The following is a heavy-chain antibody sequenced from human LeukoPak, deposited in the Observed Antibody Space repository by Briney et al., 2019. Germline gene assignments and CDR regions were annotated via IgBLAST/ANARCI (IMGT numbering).Heavy chain of an antibody. J-gene: IGHJ4*02. V-gene: IGHV1-69*13. D-gene: IGHD5-24*01. CDR2: IIPIFGTA. CDR1: GGTFSSYA. Sequence: VKVSCKASGGTFSSYAISWVRQAPGQGLEWMRGIIPIFGTANYAQKFQGRVTITADKSTSTAYMELSSLRSEDTAVYYCAREFPNGGYNSGWGQGTPVTVSS. CDR3: AREFPNGGYNSG.